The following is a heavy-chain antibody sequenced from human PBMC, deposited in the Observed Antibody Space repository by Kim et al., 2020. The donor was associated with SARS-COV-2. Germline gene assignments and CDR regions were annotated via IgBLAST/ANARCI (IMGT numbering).Heavy chain of an antibody. V-gene: IGHV3-23*01. CDR3: AKDLGQQLVLGYFDY. CDR1: GFTFSSYA. J-gene: IGHJ4*02. CDR2: ISGSGGST. D-gene: IGHD6-13*01. Sequence: GGSLRLSCAASGFTFSSYAMSWVRQAPGKGLEWVSAISGSGGSTYYADSVKGRFTISRDNSKNTLYLQMNSLRAEDTAVYYCAKDLGQQLVLGYFDYWGQGTLVTVSS.